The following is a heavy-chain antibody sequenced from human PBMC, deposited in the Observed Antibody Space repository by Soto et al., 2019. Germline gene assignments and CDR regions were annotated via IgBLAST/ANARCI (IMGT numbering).Heavy chain of an antibody. V-gene: IGHV1-69*06. J-gene: IGHJ6*02. Sequence: TSVKVSCKASGGTFSSYAISWVRQAPGQGLEWMGGIIPIFGTANYAQKFQVIVTITADKSTSTAYMELSRLRSEDTAVYYCARGIWGSYRYTMVRYYYGMDVWGQGTTVSV. CDR3: ARGIWGSYRYTMVRYYYGMDV. CDR2: IIPIFGTA. CDR1: GGTFSSYA. D-gene: IGHD3-16*02.